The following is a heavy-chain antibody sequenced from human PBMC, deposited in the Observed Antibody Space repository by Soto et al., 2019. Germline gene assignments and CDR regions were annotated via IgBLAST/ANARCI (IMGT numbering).Heavy chain of an antibody. D-gene: IGHD2-15*01. CDR1: GGSISSYY. V-gene: IGHV4-59*01. J-gene: IGHJ1*01. CDR3: ASRKSGHRYFQH. Sequence: QVQLQESGPGLVKPSETLSLTCTVSGGSISSYYWSWIRQPPGKGLEWIGYIYYSGSTNYNPSLKSRVTISVDTSKNQFSLKLSSVTAADTAVYYCASRKSGHRYFQHWGQGTLVTVSS. CDR2: IYYSGST.